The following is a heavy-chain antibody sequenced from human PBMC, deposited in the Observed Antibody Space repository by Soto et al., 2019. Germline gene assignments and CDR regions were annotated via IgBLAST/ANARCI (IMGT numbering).Heavy chain of an antibody. CDR1: GYTFTRYG. Sequence: QGQLVQSGAEVKKPGASVKVSCKASGYTFTRYGISWVRQAPGQGLEWMGWISGYNGDTKYAQKSQGRVTMTVDTSTTTAYMELRSLTSDDRAVYYCAKKGQPPYYYYGMVVWGQGTTVTVSS. V-gene: IGHV1-18*01. CDR3: AKKGQPPYYYYGMVV. J-gene: IGHJ6*02. CDR2: ISGYNGDT.